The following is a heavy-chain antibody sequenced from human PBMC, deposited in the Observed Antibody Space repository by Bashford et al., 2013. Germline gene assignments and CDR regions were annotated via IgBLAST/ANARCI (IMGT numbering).Heavy chain of an antibody. V-gene: IGHV4-34*01. D-gene: IGHD1-26*01. CDR2: SIIVEAP. J-gene: IGHJ4*03. CDR1: GGSFSGYY. Sequence: SETLSLTCAVYGGSFSGYYWSWIRQPQEGGWSGLGKSIIVEAPTTTRPSRVESTISVDTSKNQFSLKLSSVTAADTAVYYCARTPIGANIDYWGPGNPWSPVSS. CDR3: ARTPIGANIDY.